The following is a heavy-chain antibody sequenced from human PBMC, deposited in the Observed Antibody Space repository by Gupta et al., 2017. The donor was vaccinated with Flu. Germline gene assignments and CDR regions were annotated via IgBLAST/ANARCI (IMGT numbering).Heavy chain of an antibody. D-gene: IGHD5-24*01. CDR3: ARDNRYLPNKGMATRTRGWYFDL. Sequence: EVQLVESGGGLVKPGGSLSLSCAAYGFTFSSYSMNWVRQAPGKGLEWVSSISSSSSYRYYADSVKGRFTSSRDNAKNSLYLQMNSWRAEDTAVYYWARDNRYLPNKGMATRTRGWYFDLWGRGTLVTVYS. CDR2: ISSSSSYR. J-gene: IGHJ2*01. V-gene: IGHV3-21*01. CDR1: GFTFSSYS.